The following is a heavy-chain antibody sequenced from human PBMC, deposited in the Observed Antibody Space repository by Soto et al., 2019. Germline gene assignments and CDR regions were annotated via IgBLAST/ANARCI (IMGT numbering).Heavy chain of an antibody. Sequence: EVQLVESGGGLVQAGGSLRLSCAVFGFTFSNYEMNWVRQAPGKGLEWVSYISNSGRAIYYAESVKGRFTVSRDNANNSLYLQMNSLRAEDTAIYYCARDPEIYSGKFDYGLDVWGQGTTVTVSS. J-gene: IGHJ6*02. V-gene: IGHV3-48*03. CDR3: ARDPEIYSGKFDYGLDV. CDR1: GFTFSNYE. CDR2: ISNSGRAI. D-gene: IGHD4-4*01.